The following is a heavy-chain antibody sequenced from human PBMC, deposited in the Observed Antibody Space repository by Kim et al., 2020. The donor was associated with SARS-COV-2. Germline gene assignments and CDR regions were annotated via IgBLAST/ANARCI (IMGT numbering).Heavy chain of an antibody. CDR1: GFTFSSYD. D-gene: IGHD3-3*01. J-gene: IGHJ6*02. CDR2: IGTAGDP. Sequence: GGSLRLSCAASGFTFSSYDMHWVRQATGKGLEWVSAIGTAGDPYYPGSVKGRFTISRENAKNSLYLQMNSLRAGDTAMYYCARARGDFWSGYYTQGVVWYYGMDVWGQGTTVTVSS. CDR3: ARARGDFWSGYYTQGVVWYYGMDV. V-gene: IGHV3-13*05.